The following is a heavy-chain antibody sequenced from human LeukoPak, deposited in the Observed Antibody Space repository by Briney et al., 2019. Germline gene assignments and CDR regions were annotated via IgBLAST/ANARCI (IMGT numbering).Heavy chain of an antibody. D-gene: IGHD3-16*02. CDR1: GGTFSSYA. CDR3: ARDRLITFGGVIVNLGGDY. V-gene: IGHV1-69*05. CDR2: IIPIFGTA. J-gene: IGHJ4*02. Sequence: SVKVPCKASGGTFSSYAISWVRQAPGQGLEWMGRIIPIFGTANYAQKFQGRVTITTDESTSTAYMELSSLRSEDTAVYYCARDRLITFGGVIVNLGGDYWGQGTLVTVSS.